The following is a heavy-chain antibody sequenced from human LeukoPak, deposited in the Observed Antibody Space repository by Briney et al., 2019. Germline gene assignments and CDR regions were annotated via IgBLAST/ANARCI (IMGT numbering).Heavy chain of an antibody. J-gene: IGHJ5*02. D-gene: IGHD3-3*01. Sequence: SETLSLTCAVYGGSFSGYYWSWIRQPPGKGLEWIGEIHHSGSTNYNPSLKSRVTISVDTSKNQFSLKLSSVTAADTAVYYCARGRFWSGIGGWFDPWGQGTLVTVSS. CDR3: ARGRFWSGIGGWFDP. CDR1: GGSFSGYY. V-gene: IGHV4-34*01. CDR2: IHHSGST.